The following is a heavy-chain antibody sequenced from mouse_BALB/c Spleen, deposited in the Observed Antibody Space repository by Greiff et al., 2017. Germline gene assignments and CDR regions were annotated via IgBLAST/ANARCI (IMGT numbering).Heavy chain of an antibody. CDR2: INPSSGYT. J-gene: IGHJ4*01. CDR3: ARWDYRYDGAMDY. D-gene: IGHD2-14*01. Sequence: VQLVESAAELARPGASVKMSCKASGYTFTSYTMHWVKQRPGQGLEWIGYINPSSGYTEYNQKFKDKTTLTADKSSSTAYMQLSSLTSEDSAVYYCARWDYRYDGAMDYWGQGTSVTVSS. CDR1: GYTFTSYT. V-gene: IGHV1-4*02.